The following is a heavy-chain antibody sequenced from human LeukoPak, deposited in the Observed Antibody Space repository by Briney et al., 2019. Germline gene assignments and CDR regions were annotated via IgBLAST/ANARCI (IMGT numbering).Heavy chain of an antibody. CDR3: ARDLGLLERFYYYYYMDV. CDR2: IRYDGSNK. Sequence: GGSLRLSCAASGFTFSSYGMHWVRQAPGKGLEWVAFIRYDGSNKYYADSVKGRFTISRDNSKNTLYLQMNSLRAEDTAVYYCARDLGLLERFYYYYYMDVWGKGTTVTVSS. V-gene: IGHV3-30*02. J-gene: IGHJ6*03. D-gene: IGHD3-3*02. CDR1: GFTFSSYG.